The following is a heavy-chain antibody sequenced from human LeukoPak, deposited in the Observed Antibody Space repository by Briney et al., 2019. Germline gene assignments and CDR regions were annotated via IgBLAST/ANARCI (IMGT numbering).Heavy chain of an antibody. CDR3: ARHDMITFGGVIVF. Sequence: GESLKISCKGSGYSSTSYWIGWVRQMPVKGLEWMGFIYPVDFDPGYSRSFQGQVTISADKSISTAYLQWSSLKASDTGIYYCARHDMITFGGVIVFWGQGTLVTVSS. CDR2: IYPVDFDP. J-gene: IGHJ4*02. V-gene: IGHV5-51*01. D-gene: IGHD3-16*02. CDR1: GYSSTSYW.